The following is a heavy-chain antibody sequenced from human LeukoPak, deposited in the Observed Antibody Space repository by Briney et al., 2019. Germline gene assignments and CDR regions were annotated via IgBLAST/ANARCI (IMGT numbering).Heavy chain of an antibody. V-gene: IGHV5-51*01. CDR3: TREVWFGEQRFDY. CDR2: IYPGDSDT. D-gene: IGHD3-10*01. Sequence: GESLKISCKGSGYYFTTYWIGWVRQMPGKGLEWMGIIYPGDSDTRYSPSFQGQVTISRDDSKSIAYLQMNSLKTEDTAVYYCTREVWFGEQRFDYWGQGTLVTVSS. CDR1: GYYFTTYW. J-gene: IGHJ4*02.